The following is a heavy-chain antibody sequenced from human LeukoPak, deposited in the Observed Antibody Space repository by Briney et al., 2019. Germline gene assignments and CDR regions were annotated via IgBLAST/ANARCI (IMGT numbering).Heavy chain of an antibody. J-gene: IGHJ4*02. V-gene: IGHV3-23*01. Sequence: GGSLRLSCAASGFTFSSYGMSWVRQAPGKGLEWVSAISGSGGSTYYADSVKGRFTISRDNSKNTLYLQMNSLRAEDTAVYYCAKCTLRSRAFDYWGQGTLVTVSS. CDR3: AKCTLRSRAFDY. CDR2: ISGSGGST. D-gene: IGHD3-16*01. CDR1: GFTFSSYG.